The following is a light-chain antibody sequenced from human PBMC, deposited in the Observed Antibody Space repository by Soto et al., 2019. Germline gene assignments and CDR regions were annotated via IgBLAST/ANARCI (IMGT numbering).Light chain of an antibody. V-gene: IGLV2-14*03. Sequence: QSALTQPASVSGSPGQSITISCTGTDSDVGSYNYVSWYQQHPGKAPKLMIYDVSNRPSGISNRFSGSKSAYTASLTISGLQAEEEADYYCSSYTTGSTLVVFGGGTKLTVL. CDR3: SSYTTGSTLVV. CDR1: DSDVGSYNY. CDR2: DVS. J-gene: IGLJ2*01.